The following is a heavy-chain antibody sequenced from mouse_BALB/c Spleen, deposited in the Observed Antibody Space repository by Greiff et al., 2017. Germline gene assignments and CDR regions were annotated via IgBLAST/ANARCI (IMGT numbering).Heavy chain of an antibody. CDR1: GFSLTSYG. J-gene: IGHJ3*01. CDR2: IWAGGST. Sequence: QVQLKQSGPGLVAPSQSLSITCTVSGFSLTSYGVHWVRQPPGKGLEWLGVIWAGGSTNYNSALMSRLSISKDNSKSQVFLKMNSLQTDDTAMYYCARTEFAYWGQGTLVTVSA. CDR3: ARTEFAY. V-gene: IGHV2-9*02.